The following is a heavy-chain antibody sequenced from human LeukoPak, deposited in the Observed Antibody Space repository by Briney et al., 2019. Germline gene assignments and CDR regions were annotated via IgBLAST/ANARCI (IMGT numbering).Heavy chain of an antibody. CDR1: GFTFSSYG. D-gene: IGHD6-19*01. V-gene: IGHV3-23*01. CDR3: AKDRSGWHLAFDY. J-gene: IGHJ4*02. CDR2: ISGSGGST. Sequence: GGSLRLSCAASGFTFSSYGMSWVRQAPGKGLEWVSAISGSGGSTYYADSVKGRFTISRDNSKNTLYLQMNSLRAEDTAVYYCAKDRSGWHLAFDYWGQGTLVTVSS.